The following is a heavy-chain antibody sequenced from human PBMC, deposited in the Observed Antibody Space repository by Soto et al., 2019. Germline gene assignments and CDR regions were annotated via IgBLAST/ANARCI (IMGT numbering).Heavy chain of an antibody. CDR3: ARMRRVEMATISPLGYYYYGMDV. V-gene: IGHV4-31*03. Sequence: QVQLQESGPGLVKPSQTLSLTCTVSGGSISSGGYYWSWIRQHPGKGLEWIGYIYYSGSTYYNPSLKRRVNISVSTSKNQFSLKLSSVTAADTAVYYCARMRRVEMATISPLGYYYYGMDVWGQGTTVTVSS. CDR2: IYYSGST. J-gene: IGHJ6*02. D-gene: IGHD5-12*01. CDR1: GGSISSGGYY.